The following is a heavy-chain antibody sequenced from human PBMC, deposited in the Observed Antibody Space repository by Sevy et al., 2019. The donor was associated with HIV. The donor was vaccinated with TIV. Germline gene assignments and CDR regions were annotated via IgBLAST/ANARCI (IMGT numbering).Heavy chain of an antibody. J-gene: IGHJ4*02. V-gene: IGHV3-30-3*01. CDR1: GFTFSSYA. CDR2: ISYDGSNK. D-gene: IGHD3-22*01. Sequence: GGSLRLSCAASGFTFSSYAMHWVRQAPGKGLEWVAVISYDGSNKYYADSVKGRFTISRDNSKNTLYLQMNSLRAEDTAVYYCARGCWDSSGHCPDDWGQGTLVTVSS. CDR3: ARGCWDSSGHCPDD.